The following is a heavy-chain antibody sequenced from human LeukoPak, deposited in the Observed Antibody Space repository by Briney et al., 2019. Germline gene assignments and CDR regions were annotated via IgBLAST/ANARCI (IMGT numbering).Heavy chain of an antibody. Sequence: WGSLSLSCAASGSTFGSYGVNWVRQAPGKGLEWVSYISSSSSTIYYADSVKGRFAISRDDAKNSLYLQMNSLRDDDTAVYYCARGLTRRAFDIWGQGTMVTVSS. CDR2: ISSSSSTI. CDR1: GSTFGSYG. V-gene: IGHV3-48*02. J-gene: IGHJ3*02. CDR3: ARGLTRRAFDI. D-gene: IGHD3/OR15-3a*01.